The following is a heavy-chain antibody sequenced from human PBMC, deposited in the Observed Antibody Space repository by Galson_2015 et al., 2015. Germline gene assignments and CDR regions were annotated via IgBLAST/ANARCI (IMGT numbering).Heavy chain of an antibody. CDR1: GYSFTTSDY. CDR2: INPSDGIA. D-gene: IGHD4-11*01. J-gene: IGHJ4*02. Sequence: SVKVSCKAFGYSFTTSDYIHWVRQVPGQGLEWMGIINPSDGIANYTEKFQGRVTITRDTSTSSVYIDVSRLRSEDTAVYYCARAADQYFDSWGQGTPVTVSS. CDR3: ARAADQYFDS. V-gene: IGHV1-46*01.